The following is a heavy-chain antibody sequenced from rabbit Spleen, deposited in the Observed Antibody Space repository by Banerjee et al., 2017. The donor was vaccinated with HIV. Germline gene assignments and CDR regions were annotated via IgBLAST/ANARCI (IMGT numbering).Heavy chain of an antibody. V-gene: IGHV1S40*01. CDR2: VGSGATGNT. CDR3: ARDLVGVIGWNFYL. Sequence: QSLEESGGGLVQPEGSLTLTCTASGFSFSSRYYMCWVRQAPGKGLEWIGCVGSGATGNTYYASWAKGRFTISKTSSTTLTLQMTSLTVADRATYFCARDLVGVIGWNFYLWGQGTLVTVS. CDR1: GFSFSSRYY. D-gene: IGHD2-1*01. J-gene: IGHJ4*01.